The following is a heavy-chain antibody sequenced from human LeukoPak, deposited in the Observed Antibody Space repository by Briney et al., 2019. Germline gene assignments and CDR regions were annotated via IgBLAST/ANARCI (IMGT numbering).Heavy chain of an antibody. Sequence: SETLSLTCTVSGGSISSNYWSWIRQPPGKGLEWIGRIYTSGSTNYNPSLKSRVTISVDTSKNQFSLKLSSVTAADTAVYYCARYSSLDAFDIWGQGTMVTVSS. J-gene: IGHJ3*02. CDR3: ARYSSLDAFDI. CDR2: IYTSGST. V-gene: IGHV4-4*08. CDR1: GGSISSNY. D-gene: IGHD6-13*01.